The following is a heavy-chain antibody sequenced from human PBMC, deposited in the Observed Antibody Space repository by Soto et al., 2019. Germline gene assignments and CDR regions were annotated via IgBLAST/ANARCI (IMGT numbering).Heavy chain of an antibody. V-gene: IGHV1-69*02. D-gene: IGHD6-13*01. Sequence: QVQLVQSGAEVNKPGSSVKVSCKASGDTLSTYTISWVRQAPEQGLEWMGWIIPVLDMPIYAQKFQGRVTISAEKSTSTVYMELSSLRSDDTGVYYCARGIAAGTDYWGQGTLVTVSS. CDR1: GDTLSTYT. CDR3: ARGIAAGTDY. J-gene: IGHJ4*02. CDR2: IIPVLDMP.